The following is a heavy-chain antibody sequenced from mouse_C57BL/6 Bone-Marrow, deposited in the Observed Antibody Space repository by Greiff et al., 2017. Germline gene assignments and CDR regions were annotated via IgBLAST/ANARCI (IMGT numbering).Heavy chain of an antibody. CDR2: IDPENGDT. V-gene: IGHV14-4*01. CDR3: TTSITTVVATNY. D-gene: IGHD1-1*01. CDR1: GFNIKDDY. Sequence: VQLQQSGAELVRPGASVTLSCTASGFNIKDDYMHWVKQRPEQGLEWIGWIDPENGDTEYASKFQGKATITADTSSNTAYLQLSSLTSEDTAVYYCTTSITTVVATNYWGQGTTLTVSS. J-gene: IGHJ2*01.